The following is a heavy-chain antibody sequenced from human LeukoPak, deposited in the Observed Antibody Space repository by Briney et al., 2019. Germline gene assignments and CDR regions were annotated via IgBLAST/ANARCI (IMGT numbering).Heavy chain of an antibody. D-gene: IGHD3-10*01. Sequence: SETLSLTCTVSGGSISSSRYYWGWIRQPPGKGLEWVGTIYYSGSTYYNPSLKSRVTISVDTSKNQFSLKLSSVTAADTAVYYCASERGYMVRGIIITFGMDVWGQGTTVTVSS. CDR2: IYYSGST. CDR3: ASERGYMVRGIIITFGMDV. V-gene: IGHV4-39*01. J-gene: IGHJ6*02. CDR1: GGSISSSRYY.